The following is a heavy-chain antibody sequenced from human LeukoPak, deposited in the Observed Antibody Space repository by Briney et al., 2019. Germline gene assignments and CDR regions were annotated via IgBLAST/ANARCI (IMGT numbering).Heavy chain of an antibody. CDR3: ARNPYGDYNFDY. CDR1: GFTFSSHA. D-gene: IGHD4-17*01. Sequence: GGSLRLSCAASGFTFSSHAMHWVRQAPGKGLEWVAVISYNASNKYYADSVKGRFTISRDNSKSTLYLQMNRLRAEDTAVYYCARNPYGDYNFDYWGQGTLVTVSS. CDR2: ISYNASNK. J-gene: IGHJ4*02. V-gene: IGHV3-30-3*01.